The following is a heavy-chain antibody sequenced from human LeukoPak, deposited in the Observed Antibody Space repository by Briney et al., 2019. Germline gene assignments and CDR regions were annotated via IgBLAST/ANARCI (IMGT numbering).Heavy chain of an antibody. CDR2: IKQDGSEK. CDR1: EFTFSSYW. CDR3: ARGGFGDLRFDY. V-gene: IGHV3-7*01. D-gene: IGHD3-10*01. J-gene: IGHJ4*02. Sequence: GGSLRLSCAASEFTFSSYWMSWVRQAPGKGPEWVASIKQDGSEKNYLDSMKGRFTISRDNAKNSLYLQMNSLRVEDTAVYYCARGGFGDLRFDYWGQGTLVTVSS.